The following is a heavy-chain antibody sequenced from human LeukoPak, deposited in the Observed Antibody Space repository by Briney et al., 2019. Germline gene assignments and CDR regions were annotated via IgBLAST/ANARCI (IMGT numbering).Heavy chain of an antibody. CDR1: GFTISSYW. D-gene: IGHD2-2*01. Sequence: GGPMRFSCAASGFTISSYWMTWGRQAPGKGLWRVANIKQDYSEKHYVEYVKGRFTITRDNAKNSLYLQINSRRAEDTALYYCATSGYCTTTRCDWGLVYDYWGQGTLVTVSS. J-gene: IGHJ4*02. V-gene: IGHV3-7*03. CDR2: IKQDYSEK. CDR3: ATSGYCTTTRCDWGLVYDY.